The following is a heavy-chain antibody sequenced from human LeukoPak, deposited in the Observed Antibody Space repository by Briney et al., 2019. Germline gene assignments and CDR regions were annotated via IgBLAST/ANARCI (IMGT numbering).Heavy chain of an antibody. V-gene: IGHV4-39*07. CDR3: ARNYYGDSSLDP. CDR2: IYYSGST. D-gene: IGHD4-17*01. Sequence: SETLSLTCTVSGGSISSSSYYWGWIRQPPGKGLEWIGNIYYSGSTYYNPSLKSRVTISVDTSKNQFSLKLSSVTAADTAVYYCARNYYGDSSLDPWGQGTLVTVSS. CDR1: GGSISSSSYY. J-gene: IGHJ5*02.